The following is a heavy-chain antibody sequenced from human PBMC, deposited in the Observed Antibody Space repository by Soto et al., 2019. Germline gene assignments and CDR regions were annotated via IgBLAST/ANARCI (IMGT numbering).Heavy chain of an antibody. CDR3: AKGYDGTAIAW. V-gene: IGHV3-30*18. D-gene: IGHD5-18*01. CDR1: GFTFSSYG. J-gene: IGHJ4*02. Sequence: PGGSLRLSCAASGFTFSSYGMHWVRQAPGKGLEWVAVISYDGSNKYYADSVKGRFTISRDNSKNTLYLQMNSLRAEDTAVYYCAKGYDGTAIAWWGQGTLVTVSS. CDR2: ISYDGSNK.